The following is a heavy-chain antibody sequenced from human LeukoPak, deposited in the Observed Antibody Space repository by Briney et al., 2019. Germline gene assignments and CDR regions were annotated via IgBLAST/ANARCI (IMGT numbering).Heavy chain of an antibody. D-gene: IGHD5-12*01. Sequence: GASVKVSCKASGYTFTGYYMHWVRQATGQGLEWMGWMNPNSGNTGYAQKFQGRVTMTRNTSISTAYMELSSLRSEDTAVYYCARGLIVQVVATILDVWGQGTTVTVSS. CDR1: GYTFTGYY. CDR3: ARGLIVQVVATILDV. CDR2: MNPNSGNT. V-gene: IGHV1-8*02. J-gene: IGHJ6*02.